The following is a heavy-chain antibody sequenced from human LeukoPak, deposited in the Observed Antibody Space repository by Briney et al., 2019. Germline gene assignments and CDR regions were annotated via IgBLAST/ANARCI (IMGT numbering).Heavy chain of an antibody. D-gene: IGHD6-19*01. CDR2: ISGSGGST. CDR1: GFTFSSYA. CDR3: ARGAIAVTGTGVFDY. Sequence: GGSLRLSCAASGFTFSSYAMSWVRQAPGKGLEWVSAISGSGGSTYYADSVKGRFAISRDNSKNTLYLQMNSLRAEDTAMYYCARGAIAVTGTGVFDYWGQGTPVTVSS. J-gene: IGHJ4*02. V-gene: IGHV3-23*01.